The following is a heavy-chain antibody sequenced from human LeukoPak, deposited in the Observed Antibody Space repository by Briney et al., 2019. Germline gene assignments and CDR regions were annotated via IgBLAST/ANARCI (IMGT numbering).Heavy chain of an antibody. V-gene: IGHV1-2*02. D-gene: IGHD2-2*01. Sequence: ASVKVSCKASGYTFTAYYMHWVRQAPGQGLEWMGWINPNSGGTNYAQKFQGRITMTRDTSISTAYMELSRLRSDDTAVYYCARERVDIVVVPAPNWSDPWGQGTLVTVSS. J-gene: IGHJ5*02. CDR1: GYTFTAYY. CDR3: ARERVDIVVVPAPNWSDP. CDR2: INPNSGGT.